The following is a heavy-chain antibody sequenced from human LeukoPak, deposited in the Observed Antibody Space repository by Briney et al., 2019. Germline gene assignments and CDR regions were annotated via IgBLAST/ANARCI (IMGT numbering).Heavy chain of an antibody. CDR1: GFTFSDYW. CDR2: TNPDGRTA. V-gene: IGHV3-74*01. Sequence: TGGSLRLSCAASGFTFSDYWMYWVRQGPGKRLLSVSRTNPDGRTAHYADSVTGRFTISRDNARNTVYLQMNSLRAEDTGVYYCARATAFQFMGTYISWGLGVLVTVSS. J-gene: IGHJ5*02. CDR3: ARATAFQFMGTYIS. D-gene: IGHD1-7*01.